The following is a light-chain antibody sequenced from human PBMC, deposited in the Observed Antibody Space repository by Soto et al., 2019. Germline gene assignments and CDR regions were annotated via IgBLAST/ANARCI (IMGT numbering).Light chain of an antibody. Sequence: DIQVTQSPSFLSASVGDRVTITCRASQAISNYLAWYQQIPGRAPKLLIYTASTLHSGVPSRFSGSGSGTEFTLTISSLQPEDFATYYCQQFNKYPRTFGQGTKLEIK. J-gene: IGKJ2*01. CDR2: TAS. CDR1: QAISNY. CDR3: QQFNKYPRT. V-gene: IGKV1-9*01.